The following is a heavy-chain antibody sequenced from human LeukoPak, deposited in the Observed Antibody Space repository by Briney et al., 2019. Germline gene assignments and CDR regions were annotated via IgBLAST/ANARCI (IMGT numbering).Heavy chain of an antibody. D-gene: IGHD6-13*01. CDR3: ARVVAAAGSDNWFDP. CDR2: INWNGGST. Sequence: PGGSPRLSCAASGFTFDDYGMSWVRQAPGKGLEWVSGINWNGGSTGYADSVKGRFTISRDNAKNSLYLQMNSLRAEDTALYHCARVVAAAGSDNWFDPWGQGTLVTVSS. CDR1: GFTFDDYG. J-gene: IGHJ5*02. V-gene: IGHV3-20*01.